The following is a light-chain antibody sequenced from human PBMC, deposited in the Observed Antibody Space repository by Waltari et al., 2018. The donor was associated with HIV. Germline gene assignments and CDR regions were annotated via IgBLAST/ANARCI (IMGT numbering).Light chain of an antibody. CDR1: QGITND. Sequence: AIQMTQSPSSLSASVGDRVTIACRASQGITNDLAWYQQKPGKAPKLLIYATSNLQTGVPSRFSGSGSGTDFTLTISTLQPEDFATYYCLQNYNFPLTFGQGTKVEAK. CDR3: LQNYNFPLT. J-gene: IGKJ1*01. CDR2: ATS. V-gene: IGKV1-6*01.